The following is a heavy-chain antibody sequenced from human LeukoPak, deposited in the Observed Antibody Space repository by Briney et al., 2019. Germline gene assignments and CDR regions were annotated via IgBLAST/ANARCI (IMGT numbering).Heavy chain of an antibody. V-gene: IGHV1-18*01. Sequence: ASVKVSCKASGYTFTSYGISWVRQAPGQGLEWMGWISAYNGNTNYAQKLQGGVTMTTDTSTSTAYMELRSLRSDDTAVYYCARVPVPAAMPSNWFDPWGQGTLVTVSS. D-gene: IGHD2-2*01. J-gene: IGHJ5*02. CDR2: ISAYNGNT. CDR3: ARVPVPAAMPSNWFDP. CDR1: GYTFTSYG.